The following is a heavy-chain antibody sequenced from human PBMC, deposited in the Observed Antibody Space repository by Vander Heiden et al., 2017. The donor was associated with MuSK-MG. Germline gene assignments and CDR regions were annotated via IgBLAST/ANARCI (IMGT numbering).Heavy chain of an antibody. CDR2: ISGYNGNT. CDR3: ARAPPNYCNVDTCYSTTYYYMDV. Sequence: QVQLVQSGAEVKKPGASVKVSCKASGYTFPSCAISWVRQAPGQGLEWMGWISGYNGNTNYAQKLQGRVTMTTDTSTSTAYMELKSRRSDDTAVYLCARAPPNYCNVDTCYSTTYYYMDVWGKGTTVTVYS. J-gene: IGHJ6*03. V-gene: IGHV1-18*01. D-gene: IGHD2-15*01. CDR1: GYTFPSCA.